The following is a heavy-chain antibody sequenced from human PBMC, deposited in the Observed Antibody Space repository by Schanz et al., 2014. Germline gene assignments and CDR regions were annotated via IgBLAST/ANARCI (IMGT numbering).Heavy chain of an antibody. CDR2: ISVYTGNA. D-gene: IGHD3-9*01. V-gene: IGHV1-18*01. CDR1: GYTFTTYA. CDR3: SKAEYDILTVSYSRLDP. J-gene: IGHJ5*02. Sequence: QVQLVQSGAEVKKPGASVRVSCKASGYTFTTYAMSWVRQAPGQGLEWLGWISVYTGNAKYGQKVQGRVTMTADTSTNTAYMELSRLRCDGTAVYYCSKAEYDILTVSYSRLDPWGQGTLVTVSS.